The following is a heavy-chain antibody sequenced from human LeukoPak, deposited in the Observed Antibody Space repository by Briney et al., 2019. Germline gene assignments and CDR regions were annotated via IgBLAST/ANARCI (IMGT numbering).Heavy chain of an antibody. V-gene: IGHV3-33*01. D-gene: IGHD3-22*01. CDR2: IWYDGSNK. CDR1: GFTFSSYG. J-gene: IGHJ4*02. Sequence: GGSLRLSCAASGFTFSSYGMHWVRQAPGKGLEWVAVIWYDGSNKYYADSVKGQFTISRDNSKNMLYLQMNSLRAEDTAVYYCARDPHSYYSYFDYWGQGTLVTVSS. CDR3: ARDPHSYYSYFDY.